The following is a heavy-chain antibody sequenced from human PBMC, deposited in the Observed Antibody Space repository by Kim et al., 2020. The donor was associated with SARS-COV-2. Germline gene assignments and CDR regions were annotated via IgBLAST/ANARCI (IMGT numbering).Heavy chain of an antibody. CDR1: GFTFSTYS. V-gene: IGHV3-21*01. CDR2: ISSSSNYI. CDR3: ARDREGLLWSSRPVSFNY. J-gene: IGHJ4*02. Sequence: GGSLRLSCAASGFTFSTYSMNWVRQAPGKGLEWVSSISSSSNYIYYADSVKGRFTISRDNAKNSLYLQMNSLRGEDTAVYYCARDREGLLWSSRPVSFNYWGQGTLVTVSS. D-gene: IGHD3-10*01.